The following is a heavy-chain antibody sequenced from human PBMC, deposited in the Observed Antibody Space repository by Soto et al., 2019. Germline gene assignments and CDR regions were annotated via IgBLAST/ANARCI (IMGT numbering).Heavy chain of an antibody. Sequence: EVQLLESGGGLVQPGRSLRLSCAASGFTFSSYAMNWVRQAPGKGLEWVSAMSGTGGSTYYAESVKGRFTISRDNSKNTLYRQMNSLRVEDTAVLYCAKAGFSSGWSPSYFDYWGQGTLVTGSS. CDR1: GFTFSSYA. V-gene: IGHV3-23*01. CDR2: MSGTGGST. CDR3: AKAGFSSGWSPSYFDY. J-gene: IGHJ4*02. D-gene: IGHD6-19*01.